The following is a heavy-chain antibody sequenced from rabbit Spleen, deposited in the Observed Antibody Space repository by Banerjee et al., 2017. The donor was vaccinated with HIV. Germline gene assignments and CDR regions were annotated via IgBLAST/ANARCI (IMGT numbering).Heavy chain of an antibody. Sequence: QEQLEESGGGLVKPEGSLTLTCKASGFSFSDRDVMCWVRQAPGKGLEWIACIYTGNSGTTSYASWAKGRFTISKTSSTTVTLQVTSLTAADTATYFCGRGSATMTMVITGYYLSLWGPGTLVTVS. CDR3: GRGSATMTMVITGYYLSL. CDR1: GFSFSDRDV. D-gene: IGHD2-1*01. J-gene: IGHJ4*01. V-gene: IGHV1S45*01. CDR2: IYTGNSGTT.